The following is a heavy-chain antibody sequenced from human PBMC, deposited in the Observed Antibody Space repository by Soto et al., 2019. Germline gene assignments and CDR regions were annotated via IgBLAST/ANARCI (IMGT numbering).Heavy chain of an antibody. Sequence: GGSLRLSCAASGFTVSSNYMSWVRQAPGKGLEWVSVIYSGGSTYYADSVKGRFTISRYNSKNTLYLQMNSLRAEDTAVYYCARVSNVGWLRQDYWGQGTLVTVSS. D-gene: IGHD5-12*01. CDR3: ARVSNVGWLRQDY. J-gene: IGHJ4*02. CDR2: IYSGGST. V-gene: IGHV3-53*04. CDR1: GFTVSSNY.